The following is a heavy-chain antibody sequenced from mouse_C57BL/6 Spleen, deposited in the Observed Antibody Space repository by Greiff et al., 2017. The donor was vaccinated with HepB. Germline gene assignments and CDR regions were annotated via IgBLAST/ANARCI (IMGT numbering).Heavy chain of an antibody. V-gene: IGHV3-8*01. J-gene: IGHJ4*01. CDR2: ISYSGST. CDR1: GYSITSDY. Sequence: VQLVESGPGLAKPSQTLSLTCSVTGYSITSDYWNWLRKFPGNKLEYMGYISYSGSTYYTPSLNSRISITRDTSKNQYYLQLNSVTTEDTATYYCARSQAYYYAMDYWGQGTSVTVSS. CDR3: ARSQAYYYAMDY. D-gene: IGHD3-2*02.